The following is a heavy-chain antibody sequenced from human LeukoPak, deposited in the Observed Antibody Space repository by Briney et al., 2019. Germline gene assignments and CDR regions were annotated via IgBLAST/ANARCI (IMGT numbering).Heavy chain of an antibody. V-gene: IGHV3-30-3*01. J-gene: IGHJ2*01. CDR3: ARDAGAVAGTTYWYFDL. CDR1: GFTFSSYA. CDR2: ISYDGSNK. Sequence: GGYLILSCAASGFTFSSYAMHWVRQAPGKGLEWVAVISYDGSNKFYADSVKGRFTISRDNSKNTLYLQMNSLRAEDTAVYYCARDAGAVAGTTYWYFDLWGRGTLVTVSS. D-gene: IGHD6-19*01.